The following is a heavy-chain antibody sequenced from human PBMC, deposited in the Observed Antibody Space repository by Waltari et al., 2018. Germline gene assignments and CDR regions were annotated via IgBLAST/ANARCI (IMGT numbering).Heavy chain of an antibody. Sequence: QVQLQQWGAGLLKPSETLSLTCAVYGGSFSGYYWSWIRQPPGKGLEWIGEINHSGSTNYNPSLKSRVTISVDTSKNQFSLKLSSVTAADTAVYYCARVMQLGPVDYWGQGTLVTVSS. J-gene: IGHJ4*02. CDR2: INHSGST. CDR3: ARVMQLGPVDY. CDR1: GGSFSGYY. D-gene: IGHD6-6*01. V-gene: IGHV4-34*01.